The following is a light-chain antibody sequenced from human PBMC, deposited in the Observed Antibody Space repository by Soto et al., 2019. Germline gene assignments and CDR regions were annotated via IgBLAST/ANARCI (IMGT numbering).Light chain of an antibody. CDR1: HSVSISY. Sequence: EIVLTQSPGTLSLSPGERAALSCRASHSVSISYLAWYQQKPGQAPRLLIYGASSRATGIPDRFSGSGSGTDFTLTISSLEPEDFAVYYCQQYGSSPPYTFGQGTKLEIK. J-gene: IGKJ2*01. CDR3: QQYGSSPPYT. V-gene: IGKV3-20*01. CDR2: GAS.